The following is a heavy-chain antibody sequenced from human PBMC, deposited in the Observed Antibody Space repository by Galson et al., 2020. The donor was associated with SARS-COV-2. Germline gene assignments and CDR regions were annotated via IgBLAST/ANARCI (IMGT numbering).Heavy chain of an antibody. CDR1: GYSFTSYW. D-gene: IGHD1-26*01. CDR3: ARSGNSGSYHPYFDY. CDR2: IYPGDSDT. Sequence: GESLKISCKGSGYSFTSYWIGWVRQMPGKGLEWMGIIYPGDSDTRYSPSFQGQVTISADKSISTAYLQWSSLKASDTAMYYCARSGNSGSYHPYFDYWGQGTLVTVSS. V-gene: IGHV5-51*01. J-gene: IGHJ4*02.